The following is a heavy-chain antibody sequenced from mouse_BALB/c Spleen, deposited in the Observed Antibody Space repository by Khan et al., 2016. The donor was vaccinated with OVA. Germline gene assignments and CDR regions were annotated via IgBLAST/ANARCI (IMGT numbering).Heavy chain of an antibody. Sequence: QMQLVQSGPELKKPGETVKISCKASGYTFTNYGMNWVKQSPGKALKWMGWINTYTGEPTYADDFKGRFAFSLETSASTAYLQINNLKNEDTATYFCARPPYCSYTLDYWGQGTSVTVSS. CDR1: GYTFTNYG. D-gene: IGHD2-10*01. V-gene: IGHV9-3-1*01. J-gene: IGHJ4*01. CDR3: ARPPYCSYTLDY. CDR2: INTYTGEP.